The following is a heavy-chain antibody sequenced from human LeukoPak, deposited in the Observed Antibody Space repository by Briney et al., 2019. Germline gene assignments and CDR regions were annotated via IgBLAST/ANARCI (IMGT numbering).Heavy chain of an antibody. V-gene: IGHV3-23*01. CDR1: GFTFSSYA. J-gene: IGHJ4*02. CDR2: ISGSGGST. CDR3: AKDRRVARIVVVTARNAFDY. Sequence: PGRSLRLSCVASGFTFSSYAMSWVRQAPGKGLEWVSAISGSGGSTYYADSVKGRFTISRDNSKNTLYLQMNSLRAEDTAVYYCAKDRRVARIVVVTARNAFDYWGQGTLVTVSS. D-gene: IGHD2-21*02.